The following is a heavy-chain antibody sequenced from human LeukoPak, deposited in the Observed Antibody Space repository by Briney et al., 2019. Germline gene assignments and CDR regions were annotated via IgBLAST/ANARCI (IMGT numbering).Heavy chain of an antibody. CDR1: GFIFSDYY. CDR3: AKDQMQASRQPFDI. D-gene: IGHD6-6*01. J-gene: IGHJ3*02. Sequence: GGSLRLSCAASGFIFSDYYMGWIRQAPGKGLEWVSYISSTGTTMYYADSMKGRFTISRDNAKNSLYLQMNSLRVEDTAVYYCAKDQMQASRQPFDIWGQGTLVTVSS. V-gene: IGHV3-11*01. CDR2: ISSTGTTM.